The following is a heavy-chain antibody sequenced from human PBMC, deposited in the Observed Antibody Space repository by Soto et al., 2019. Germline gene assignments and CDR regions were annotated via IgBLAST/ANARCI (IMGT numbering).Heavy chain of an antibody. D-gene: IGHD6-19*01. J-gene: IGHJ6*02. Sequence: EVQLLESGGGLVQPGGSLRLSCAASGFTFTSYWISWVRQMPGKGLEWMGRIDPSDSYTNYSPSFQGHVTISADKSISTAYLQWSSLKASDTAMYYCARHPVAGTGGYYYYGMDVWGQGTTVTVSS. CDR3: ARHPVAGTGGYYYYGMDV. V-gene: IGHV5-10-1*01. CDR1: GFTFTSYW. CDR2: IDPSDSYT.